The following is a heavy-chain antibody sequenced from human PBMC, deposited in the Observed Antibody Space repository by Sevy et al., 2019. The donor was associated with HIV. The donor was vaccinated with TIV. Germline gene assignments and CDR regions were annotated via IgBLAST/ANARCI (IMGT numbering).Heavy chain of an antibody. Sequence: GGSLRLSCAASGFTFSTHALHWVRQAPGKGLEWVALISYDGRLKYYAHSVKGRFTISRDDAKNTLYLQMNSLRAEDTAVYYCAREGGHTTAWSPGNYWGQGTLVTVSS. D-gene: IGHD6-19*01. J-gene: IGHJ4*02. V-gene: IGHV3-30*04. CDR2: ISYDGRLK. CDR1: GFTFSTHA. CDR3: AREGGHTTAWSPGNY.